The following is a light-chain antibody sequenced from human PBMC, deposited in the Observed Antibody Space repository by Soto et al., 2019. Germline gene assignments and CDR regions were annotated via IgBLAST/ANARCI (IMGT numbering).Light chain of an antibody. Sequence: QSVLTQPPSASGTPGQRVTISCSGSSSNMGRNFVNWYQHIPGTAPKVLIYTNDQRPSGVPDRFSGSKSGTSASLAISGLQREDEADYYCAAWDDSLNGPVFGGGTKLTVL. CDR2: TND. CDR3: AAWDDSLNGPV. J-gene: IGLJ2*01. CDR1: SSNMGRNF. V-gene: IGLV1-44*01.